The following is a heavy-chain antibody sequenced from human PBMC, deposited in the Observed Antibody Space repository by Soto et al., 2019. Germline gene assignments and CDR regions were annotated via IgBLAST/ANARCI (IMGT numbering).Heavy chain of an antibody. CDR3: AKDEYYYSRSGYYIFDS. V-gene: IGHV3-30*18. CDR2: ISHDGTNK. CDR1: GFTFSAYG. D-gene: IGHD3-22*01. Sequence: GGSLRLSCEVSGFTFSAYGMHWVRQAPGKGLEWVAAISHDGTNKNYGASVKGRFTISRDNSKKTLYLQMNSLRPEDTALYYCAKDEYYYSRSGYYIFDSWGQGTLVTVSS. J-gene: IGHJ4*02.